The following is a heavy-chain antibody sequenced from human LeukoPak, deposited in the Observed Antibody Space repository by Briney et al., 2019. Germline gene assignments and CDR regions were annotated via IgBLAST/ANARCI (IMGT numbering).Heavy chain of an antibody. J-gene: IGHJ6*03. CDR3: AKKRSGSVNYYMDV. D-gene: IGHD1-26*01. V-gene: IGHV3-23*01. CDR2: ISGSGGST. CDR1: RFIFDNYG. Sequence: PGGSLRLSCAASRFIFDNYGMTWVRQAPGKGLEWVSAISGSGGSTYYADSVKGRFTISRDNSKNTLYLQMNSLRAEDTAVYYYAKKRSGSVNYYMDVWGKGTTVTVSS.